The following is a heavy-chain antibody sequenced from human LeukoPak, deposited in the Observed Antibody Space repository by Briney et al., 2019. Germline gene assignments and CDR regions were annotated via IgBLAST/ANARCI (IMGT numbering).Heavy chain of an antibody. D-gene: IGHD3-10*01. CDR1: GFSFSDFW. CDR3: ASDRVLGSGSLDN. V-gene: IGHV3-74*01. J-gene: IGHJ4*02. CDR2: IRGDGYDT. Sequence: GGSLRLSCAASGFSFSDFWMHWVRQTPGKGLVWVSRIRGDGYDTNYADSVEGRFTISRDNARHTLYLQMNSLRADDTAVYYCASDRVLGSGSLDNWGQGTLVTISS.